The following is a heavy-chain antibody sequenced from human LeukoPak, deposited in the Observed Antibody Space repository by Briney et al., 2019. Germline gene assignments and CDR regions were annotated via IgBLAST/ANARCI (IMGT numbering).Heavy chain of an antibody. J-gene: IGHJ6*03. CDR3: ARRLVDVDYYYYMDV. CDR1: GGSFSGYY. D-gene: IGHD6-19*01. V-gene: IGHV4-34*01. Sequence: SETLSLTCAVYGGSFSGYYWSWIRQPPGKGLEWIGEINHSGSTNYNPSLKSRVTISVDTSKNQFSLKLSSVTAADTAVYYCARRLVDVDYYYYMDVWGKGTTVTVSS. CDR2: INHSGST.